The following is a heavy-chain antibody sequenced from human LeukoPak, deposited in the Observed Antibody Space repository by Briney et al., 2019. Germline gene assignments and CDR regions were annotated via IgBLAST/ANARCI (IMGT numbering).Heavy chain of an antibody. J-gene: IGHJ4*02. D-gene: IGHD3-22*01. CDR1: GFSFSSYA. V-gene: IGHV3-23*01. CDR2: ISGSGSTT. CDR3: AKRGVVIRVILVGFHKEAYYFDS. Sequence: GGSLRLSCAASGFSFSSYALSWVRRAPGKGLEWVSGISGSGSTTVYTDSVRGRFTISRDNPKNTLYLQMNSLRAEDTAVYFCAKRGVVIRVILVGFHKEAYYFDSWGQGALVTVSS.